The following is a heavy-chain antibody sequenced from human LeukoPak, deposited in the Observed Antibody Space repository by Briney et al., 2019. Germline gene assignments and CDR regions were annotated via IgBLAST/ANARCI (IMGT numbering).Heavy chain of an antibody. J-gene: IGHJ4*02. CDR2: ISGSGGST. D-gene: IGHD1-26*01. CDR3: AKDPYSGSYFDY. V-gene: IGHV3-23*01. Sequence: GGSLRLSCAASGFTFSSYAMSWVRQAPGKGLEWVSAISGSGGSTYYTDSVKGRFTISRDNSKNTLYLQMNSLRAEDTAVYYCAKDPYSGSYFDYWGQGTLVTVSS. CDR1: GFTFSSYA.